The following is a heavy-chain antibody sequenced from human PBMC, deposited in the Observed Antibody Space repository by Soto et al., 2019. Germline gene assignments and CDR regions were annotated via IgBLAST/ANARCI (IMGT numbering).Heavy chain of an antibody. V-gene: IGHV1-18*01. J-gene: IGHJ5*02. CDR1: GYTFSSYG. CDR3: ARVHSSGSRFDP. CDR2: ISAYNGAT. Sequence: GASVKVSCKDFGYTFSSYGICWVRQSPGQGHEWMGAISAYNGATNEAQKLQGRVTMTTDTSTSTAYRELRSLRSDDTAVYYCARVHSSGSRFDPWGQGSLVTVSS. D-gene: IGHD6-19*01.